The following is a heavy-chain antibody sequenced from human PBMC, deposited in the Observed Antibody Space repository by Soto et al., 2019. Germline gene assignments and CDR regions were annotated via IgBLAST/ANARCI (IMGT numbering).Heavy chain of an antibody. V-gene: IGHV3-30*18. CDR3: AKATTMAVVNKDYYNGMDV. CDR2: VSHNGNDK. CDR1: GFTFSNYG. J-gene: IGHJ6*02. Sequence: GGSLRLSCAASGFTFSNYGMHWVRQAPGKGLEWVAIVSHNGNDKYYVDSVKGRFTISRDNSKNTVYLQMNNLRADDTAVYYCAKATTMAVVNKDYYNGMDVWGQGTTVTVSS. D-gene: IGHD5-12*01.